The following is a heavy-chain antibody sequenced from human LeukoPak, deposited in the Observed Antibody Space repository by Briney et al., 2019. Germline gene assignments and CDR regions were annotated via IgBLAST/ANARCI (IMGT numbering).Heavy chain of an antibody. CDR1: GFTFSSHA. Sequence: GGSLRLSCAASGFTFSSHAMDWVRQAPGKGLEWVAFISNDGTNKYYADSVKGRFTISRDNSKNTLYLQMNSLRAEDTAVYYCGRDQGGSIGWYGDYWGQGTLVTVSS. D-gene: IGHD6-19*01. V-gene: IGHV3-30*04. J-gene: IGHJ4*02. CDR3: GRDQGGSIGWYGDY. CDR2: ISNDGTNK.